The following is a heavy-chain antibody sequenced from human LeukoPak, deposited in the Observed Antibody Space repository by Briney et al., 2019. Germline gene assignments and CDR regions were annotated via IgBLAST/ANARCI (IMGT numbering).Heavy chain of an antibody. CDR3: AQGSWGDD. CDR2: ITGGGDST. J-gene: IGHJ4*02. D-gene: IGHD3-10*01. Sequence: GGSLRLSCAASGFTFSSYAMSWVRQAPGKGLEWVSTITGGGDSTYYADSVQGRFTISRDNSKNTVYLQMNSLRAEDTGVYYCAQGSWGDDWGQGTLVTVSS. CDR1: GFTFSSYA. V-gene: IGHV3-23*01.